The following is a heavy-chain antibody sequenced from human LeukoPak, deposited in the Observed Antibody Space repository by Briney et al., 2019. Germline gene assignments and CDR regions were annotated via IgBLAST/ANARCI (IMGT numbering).Heavy chain of an antibody. CDR3: ARGRDGDYFSSQWFDP. CDR1: GGSFSGYY. J-gene: IGHJ5*02. CDR2: ISHSGST. Sequence: PSETLSLTCAVYGGSFSGYYWSWIRQPPGKGLEWIGEISHSGSTNYNPSLKSRVTISVDTSKNQFSLKLSSVTAADTAVYYCARGRDGDYFSSQWFDPWGQGTLVTVSS. V-gene: IGHV4-34*01. D-gene: IGHD4-17*01.